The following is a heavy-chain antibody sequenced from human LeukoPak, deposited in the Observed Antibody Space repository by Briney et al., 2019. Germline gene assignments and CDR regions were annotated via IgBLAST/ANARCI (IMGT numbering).Heavy chain of an antibody. CDR1: GFTFSSYE. V-gene: IGHV3-48*03. CDR2: ISSSGNTI. J-gene: IGHJ4*02. D-gene: IGHD3-22*01. CDR3: GSGFIFYDSSGRNY. Sequence: PGGSLRLSCAASGFTFSSYEMNWVRQAPGKGLEWVSSISSSGNTIYYADSVKGRFTVSRDSAKNSVYLQMNSLRAEDTAVYYCGSGFIFYDSSGRNYWGQGTLVTVSS.